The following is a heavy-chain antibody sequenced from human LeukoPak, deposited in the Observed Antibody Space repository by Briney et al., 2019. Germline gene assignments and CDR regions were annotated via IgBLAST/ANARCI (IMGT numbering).Heavy chain of an antibody. V-gene: IGHV3-30*02. CDR3: ARDPWGTYSSSSGYHFDY. CDR2: IRSDGSNK. J-gene: IGHJ4*02. CDR1: GFTFGSYG. D-gene: IGHD6-6*01. Sequence: GGSLRLSCAASGFTFGSYGMHWVRQAPGKGLEWVTFIRSDGSNKYYADSVKGRFTISRDNSKNTLYLQMNTLRADDTAVYYCARDPWGTYSSSSGYHFDYWGQGTLVTVSS.